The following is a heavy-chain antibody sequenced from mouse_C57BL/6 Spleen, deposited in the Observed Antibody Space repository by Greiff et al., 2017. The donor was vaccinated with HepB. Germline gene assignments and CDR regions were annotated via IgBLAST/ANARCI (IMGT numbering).Heavy chain of an antibody. CDR3: ARDSNHTWFAY. CDR2: IYPGDGDT. V-gene: IGHV1-82*01. CDR1: GYAFSSSW. Sequence: QVQLQQSGPELVKPGASVKISCKASGYAFSSSWMNWVKQRPGKGLEWIGRIYPGDGDTNYNGKFKGKATLTADKSSSTAYMQLSSLTSEDSAVYFCARDSNHTWFAYWGQGTLVTVSA. D-gene: IGHD2-5*01. J-gene: IGHJ3*01.